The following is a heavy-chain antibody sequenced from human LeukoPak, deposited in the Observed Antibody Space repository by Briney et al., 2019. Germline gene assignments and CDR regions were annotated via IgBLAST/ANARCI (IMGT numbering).Heavy chain of an antibody. CDR1: GFTFSSCA. V-gene: IGHV3-23*01. Sequence: GGSLRLSCAASGFTFSSCAMSWVRQAPGKGLEWVSAISGSGGSTYYADSVKGRFTISRDNSKNTLYLQMNSLRAEDTAVYYCAKDIIAAPTSPIDYWGQGTLVTVSS. J-gene: IGHJ4*02. D-gene: IGHD6-6*01. CDR3: AKDIIAAPTSPIDY. CDR2: ISGSGGST.